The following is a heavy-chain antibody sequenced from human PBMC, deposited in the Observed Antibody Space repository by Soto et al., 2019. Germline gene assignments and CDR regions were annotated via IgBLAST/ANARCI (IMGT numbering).Heavy chain of an antibody. CDR2: ISSSSSYI. CDR3: ARDSHRGCSSWFDP. D-gene: IGHD6-19*01. V-gene: IGHV3-21*01. CDR1: GFTFSSYS. J-gene: IGHJ5*02. Sequence: VESGGGLVKPGGSLRLSCAASGFTFSSYSMNWVRQAPGKGLEWVSSISSSSSYIYYADSVKGRFTISRDIAKNSLYLQMNSLRAEDTAVYYCARDSHRGCSSWFDPWGQGTLVTVSS.